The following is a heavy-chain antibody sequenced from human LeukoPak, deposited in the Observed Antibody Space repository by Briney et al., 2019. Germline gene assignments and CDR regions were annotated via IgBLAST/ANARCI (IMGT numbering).Heavy chain of an antibody. CDR2: ISGSGGST. CDR3: AKVDTFAVAGPVDY. CDR1: GFTFSSYA. Sequence: PGGSLRLSCAASGFTFSSYAMSWVRQAPGKGLEWVSAISGSGGSTYYADSVKGRFTISRDNSKNTLYLQMNSLRAEDTAVYYCAKVDTFAVAGPVDYWGQGTLVTVSS. J-gene: IGHJ4*02. V-gene: IGHV3-23*01. D-gene: IGHD6-19*01.